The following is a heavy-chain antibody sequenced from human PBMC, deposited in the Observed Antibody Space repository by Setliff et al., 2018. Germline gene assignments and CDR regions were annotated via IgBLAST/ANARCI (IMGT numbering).Heavy chain of an antibody. CDR1: GDSIRNYH. Sequence: SETLSLTCTVSGDSIRNYHWSWFRQPPGSRLEWIGYIYTTGSTSYNPSLKSRVTMSVDTSKNQFSLKMRSVTASDAALYYCARKDGDMWGQGTMVTVSS. V-gene: IGHV4-4*08. D-gene: IGHD2-15*01. CDR3: ARKDGDM. CDR2: IYTTGST. J-gene: IGHJ3*02.